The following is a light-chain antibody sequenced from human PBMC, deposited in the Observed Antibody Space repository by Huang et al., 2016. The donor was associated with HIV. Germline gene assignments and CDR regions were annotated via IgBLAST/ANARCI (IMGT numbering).Light chain of an antibody. J-gene: IGKJ2*01. Sequence: DVQLTQSPSSLAASIGDRVTITCQASQDLNDYLNWYHQKPGKAPKLLIHDAISLGVGVPSRFSGSGSGKEFTLTISSLQPEDFGTYFCQEYDNGPRYTFGQGTKLEIK. CDR3: QEYDNGPRYT. CDR2: DAI. CDR1: QDLNDY. V-gene: IGKV1-33*01.